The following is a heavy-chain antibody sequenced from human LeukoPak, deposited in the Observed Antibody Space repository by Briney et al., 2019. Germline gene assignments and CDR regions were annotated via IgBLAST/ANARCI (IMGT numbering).Heavy chain of an antibody. V-gene: IGHV5-51*01. D-gene: IGHD3-10*01. CDR2: IFPGDSDT. CDR3: ARLDKRMVRGVIPQYYFDY. Sequence: GESLKISCQGSGYIFTSYWIGWVRQMPGKGLEWMGIIFPGDSDTRYSPSFQGQVTISADKSISTAYLQWSSLKASDTAMYYCARLDKRMVRGVIPQYYFDYWGQGTLVTVSS. CDR1: GYIFTSYW. J-gene: IGHJ4*02.